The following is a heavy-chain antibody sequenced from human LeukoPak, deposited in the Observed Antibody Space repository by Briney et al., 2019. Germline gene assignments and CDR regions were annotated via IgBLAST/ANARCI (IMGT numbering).Heavy chain of an antibody. J-gene: IGHJ1*01. CDR3: ARVGCSSTSCYNAEYFQH. CDR2: IYYSGST. CDR1: GGSISSGGYY. D-gene: IGHD2-2*01. Sequence: PSETLSLTCTVSGGSISSGGYYWSWIRQHPGKGLEWIGYIYYSGSTYYNPSLKSRVTISVDTSKNQFSLKLSSVTVADTAVYYCARVGCSSTSCYNAEYFQHWGQGTLVTVSS. V-gene: IGHV4-31*03.